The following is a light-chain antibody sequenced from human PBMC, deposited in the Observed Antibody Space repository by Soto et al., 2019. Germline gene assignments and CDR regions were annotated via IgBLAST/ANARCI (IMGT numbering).Light chain of an antibody. CDR1: QSVSSRS. V-gene: IGKV3D-20*01. J-gene: IGKJ5*01. Sequence: EIVLTQSPTTLSLSPGYRATLSCGASQSVSSRSLAWYKQKPGLAPRVXSYDASSRATGIPDRFSGSGSGTDFTLTISRLEPEDFEVYYCQQYGSSLITFGQGTRLEIK. CDR3: QQYGSSLIT. CDR2: DAS.